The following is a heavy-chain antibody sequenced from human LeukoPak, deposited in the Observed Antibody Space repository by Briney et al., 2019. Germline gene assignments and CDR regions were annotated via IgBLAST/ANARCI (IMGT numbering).Heavy chain of an antibody. J-gene: IGHJ6*02. CDR2: IYYSGST. CDR3: AREGGSAYYYYGMDV. Sequence: SETLSLTCTVSGGSISSYYWSWIRQPPGKGLEWIGYIYYSGSTHYNPSLKSRVTISVDTSKDQFSLKLSSVTAADTAVYYCAREGGSAYYYYGMDVWGQGTTVTVSS. CDR1: GGSISSYY. V-gene: IGHV4-59*01. D-gene: IGHD2-15*01.